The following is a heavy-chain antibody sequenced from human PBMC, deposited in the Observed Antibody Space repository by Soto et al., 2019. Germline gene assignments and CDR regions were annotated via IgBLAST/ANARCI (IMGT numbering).Heavy chain of an antibody. CDR2: IDPGDSDT. Sequence: ESLKISCKGSGYRFTNYWIGWVRQMPGKGLEWMGIIDPGDSDTRYSPSFQGQVTISVDKSISTAYLQWSSLKASDTAMYYCAARVGSSPLYYYGVDVWGQGTTVTVSS. CDR3: AARVGSSPLYYYGVDV. J-gene: IGHJ6*02. V-gene: IGHV5-51*01. CDR1: GYRFTNYW. D-gene: IGHD3-10*01.